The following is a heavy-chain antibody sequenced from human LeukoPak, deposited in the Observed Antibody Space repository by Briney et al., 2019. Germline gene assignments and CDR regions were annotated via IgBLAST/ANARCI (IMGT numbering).Heavy chain of an antibody. Sequence: PSETLSLTCTVSGGSISSYYWSWIRQPPGKGLEWIGYIYYSGSTNYNPSLKSRATISVDTSKNQFSLKLSSVTAADTAVYYCAREGYSYGSYYYYYMDVWGKGTTVTVSS. D-gene: IGHD5-18*01. J-gene: IGHJ6*03. CDR2: IYYSGST. V-gene: IGHV4-59*01. CDR3: AREGYSYGSYYYYYMDV. CDR1: GGSISSYY.